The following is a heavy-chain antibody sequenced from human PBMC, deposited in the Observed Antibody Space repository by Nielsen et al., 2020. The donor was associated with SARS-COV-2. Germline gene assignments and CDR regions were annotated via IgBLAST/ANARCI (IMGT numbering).Heavy chain of an antibody. V-gene: IGHV3-33*01. Sequence: GEPLKISCAASGFTFSSYGMHWVRQAPGKGLEWVAVIWYDGSNKYYADSVKGRFTISRDNSKNTLYLQMNSLRAEDTAVYYCARDFAGLDVWGQGTTVTVSS. CDR3: ARDFAGLDV. CDR1: GFTFSSYG. CDR2: IWYDGSNK. J-gene: IGHJ6*02.